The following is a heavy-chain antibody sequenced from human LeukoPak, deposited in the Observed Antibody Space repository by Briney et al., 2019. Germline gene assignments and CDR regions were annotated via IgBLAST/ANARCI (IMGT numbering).Heavy chain of an antibody. V-gene: IGHV1-69*05. CDR2: IIPIFGTA. D-gene: IGHD2-2*01. Sequence: GASVKVSCKASGGTFSSYAISWVRQAPGQGLEWMGGIIPIFGTANYAQKFQGRVTITRNTSISTAYMELSSLRSEDTAEYYCARGTLYCSSTSCLYYFDYWGQGTLVTVSS. CDR3: ARGTLYCSSTSCLYYFDY. CDR1: GGTFSSYA. J-gene: IGHJ4*02.